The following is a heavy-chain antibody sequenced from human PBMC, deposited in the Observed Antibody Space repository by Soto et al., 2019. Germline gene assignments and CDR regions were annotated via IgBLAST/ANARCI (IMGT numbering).Heavy chain of an antibody. CDR3: ARGGYCSGGSCYSATYYYYGMDV. Sequence: QVQLVQSGAEVKKPGSSVKVSCKASGGTFSSYAISWVRQAPGQGLEWMGGIIPIFGTANYAQKFQGRVTITVDESTSTAYMELSRLRSEDTAVYYCARGGYCSGGSCYSATYYYYGMDVWGQGTTVTVSS. V-gene: IGHV1-69*01. D-gene: IGHD2-15*01. CDR2: IIPIFGTA. CDR1: GGTFSSYA. J-gene: IGHJ6*02.